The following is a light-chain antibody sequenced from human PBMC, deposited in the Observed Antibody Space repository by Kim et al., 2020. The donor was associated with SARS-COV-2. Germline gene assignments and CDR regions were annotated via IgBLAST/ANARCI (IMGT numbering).Light chain of an antibody. V-gene: IGLV6-57*04. CDR2: EDD. J-gene: IGLJ2*01. CDR3: QSYNRDNEL. CDR1: SGSIDDNY. Sequence: NFTLTQPHSVSESPGKTVTISCTRSSGSIDDNYVQWYQQRPGGVPTTVIYEDDQRPSGVSDRFSGSIDNSSNSASLTISGLRTEDEADYYCQSYNRDNELFGGGTQLTVL.